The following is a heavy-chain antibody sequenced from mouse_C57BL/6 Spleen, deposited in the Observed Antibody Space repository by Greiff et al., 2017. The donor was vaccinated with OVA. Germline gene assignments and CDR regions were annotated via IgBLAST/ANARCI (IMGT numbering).Heavy chain of an antibody. CDR2: INYDGSST. J-gene: IGHJ3*01. D-gene: IGHD2-4*01. CDR1: GFTFSDYY. Sequence: DVKLVESEGGLVQPGSSMKLSCTASGFTFSDYYMAWVRQVPEKGLEWVANINYDGSSTYYLDSLKSRFIISRDNAKNILYLQMSSLKSEDTATYYCARADYDRGAWFAYWGQGTLVTVSA. V-gene: IGHV5-16*01. CDR3: ARADYDRGAWFAY.